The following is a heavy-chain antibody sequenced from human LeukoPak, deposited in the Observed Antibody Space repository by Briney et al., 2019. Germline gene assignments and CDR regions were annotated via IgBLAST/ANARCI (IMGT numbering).Heavy chain of an antibody. CDR1: GGTFSSYA. D-gene: IGHD3-22*01. CDR2: IIPILGIA. Sequence: GASVKVSCKASGGTFSSYAISWVRQAPGQGLEWMGRIIPILGIANYAQKFQGRVTITADKSTSTAYMELSSLRSEDTAVYYCASNVEGYYDSSGYLTDYWGQGTLVTVSS. CDR3: ASNVEGYYDSSGYLTDY. V-gene: IGHV1-69*04. J-gene: IGHJ4*02.